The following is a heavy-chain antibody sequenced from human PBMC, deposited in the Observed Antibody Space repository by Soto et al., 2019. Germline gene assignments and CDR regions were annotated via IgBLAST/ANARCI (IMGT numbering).Heavy chain of an antibody. V-gene: IGHV5-51*01. J-gene: IGHJ6*02. Sequence: GESLKISCKGSGYSFTSYWIGWVRQMPGKGLEWMGIIYPGDSDTRYSPSFQGQVTISADKSISTAYLQWSSLKASDTAMYYCARTLVVPAAFYYYYGMDVWGQGTKVTVSS. CDR1: GYSFTSYW. D-gene: IGHD2-2*01. CDR2: IYPGDSDT. CDR3: ARTLVVPAAFYYYYGMDV.